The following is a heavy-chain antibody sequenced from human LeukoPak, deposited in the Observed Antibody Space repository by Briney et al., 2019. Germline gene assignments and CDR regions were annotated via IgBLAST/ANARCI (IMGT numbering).Heavy chain of an antibody. Sequence: PSETLSLTCAVYGGSFSGYYWSWIRQSPGKGLEWIGEINNSGSTNYNPSLKSRVTISVDTSKNQFSLKLSSVTAADTAMYYCARQSITMVRGVMGNYYYYYMDVWGKGTTVTISS. CDR1: GGSFSGYY. D-gene: IGHD3-10*01. J-gene: IGHJ6*03. V-gene: IGHV4-34*01. CDR2: INNSGST. CDR3: ARQSITMVRGVMGNYYYYYMDV.